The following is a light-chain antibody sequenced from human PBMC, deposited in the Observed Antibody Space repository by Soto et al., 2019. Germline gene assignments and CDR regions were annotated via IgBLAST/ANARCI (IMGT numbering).Light chain of an antibody. V-gene: IGKV3-20*01. J-gene: IGKJ1*01. CDR2: GAS. CDR3: QQYNSYS. Sequence: EIVLTQSPGTLSLSPGERATLSCRASQSVSSYLAWYQQKPGQAPRLLIYGASTRASGIPERFSGSGSGTDFTLTISSLQPDDFATYYCQQYNSYSFGQGTKVDIK. CDR1: QSVSSY.